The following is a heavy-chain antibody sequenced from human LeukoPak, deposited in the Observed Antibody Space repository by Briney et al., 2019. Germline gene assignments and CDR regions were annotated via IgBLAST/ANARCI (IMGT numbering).Heavy chain of an antibody. CDR1: GGSISSSSNY. D-gene: IGHD6-19*01. CDR2: IYHSGST. CDR3: ARDSSGWYFDY. J-gene: IGHJ4*02. Sequence: SETLSLTCSVSGGSISSSSNYWGWIRQPPGKGLEWIGSIYHSGSTYYNPSLKSRVTISVDTSKNQFSLKLSSVTAADTAVYYCARDSSGWYFDYWGQGTLVTVSS. V-gene: IGHV4-39*07.